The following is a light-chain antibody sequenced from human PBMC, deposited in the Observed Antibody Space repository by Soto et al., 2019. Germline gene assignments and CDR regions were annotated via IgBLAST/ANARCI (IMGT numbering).Light chain of an antibody. V-gene: IGKV3-15*01. CDR1: QSVSSN. J-gene: IGKJ1*01. CDR3: QQYYNWPPWT. Sequence: EIVMTQSPATLSVSPGERATLSCWASQSVSSNLAWYQQKPGQAPRLLIYGASTKATGIPARFSGSGSGTEFTLTVSSLQSEDFAVYYCQQYYNWPPWTFGQWTKVEIK. CDR2: GAS.